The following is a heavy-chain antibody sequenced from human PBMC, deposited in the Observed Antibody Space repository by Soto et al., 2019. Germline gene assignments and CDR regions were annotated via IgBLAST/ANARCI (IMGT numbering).Heavy chain of an antibody. V-gene: IGHV4-31*02. CDR2: IYYSGST. CDR3: AISTVPYVSAF. D-gene: IGHD2-8*02. Sequence: HPGKGLEWIGYIYYSGSTYYNPSLKSRVTISVDTSKNQFSLKLSSVTASDTVVYYCAISTVPYVSAFRGHRTLVPV. J-gene: IGHJ4*01.